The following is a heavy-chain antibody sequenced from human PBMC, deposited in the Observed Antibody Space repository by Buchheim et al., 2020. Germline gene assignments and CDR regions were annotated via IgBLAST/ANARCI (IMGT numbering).Heavy chain of an antibody. D-gene: IGHD3-10*01. Sequence: QVQLQESGPGLVKPSETLSLTRTVSGGSISSYYWSWIRQPPGKGLEWIGYIYYSGSTNYNPSLKSRVTISVDTSKNQFSLKLSSVTAADTAVYYCARYVLWFPGMDVWGQGTT. CDR1: GGSISSYY. CDR3: ARYVLWFPGMDV. V-gene: IGHV4-59*01. CDR2: IYYSGST. J-gene: IGHJ6*02.